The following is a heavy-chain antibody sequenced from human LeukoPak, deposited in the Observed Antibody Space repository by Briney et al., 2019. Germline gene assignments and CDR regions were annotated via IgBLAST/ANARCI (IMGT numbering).Heavy chain of an antibody. CDR3: ASPRDFGWEGIWN. D-gene: IGHD6-19*01. CDR2: IYYSGST. J-gene: IGHJ4*02. V-gene: IGHV4-59*08. CDR1: GGSISSYY. Sequence: SETLSLTCTVSGGSISSYYWSWIRQPPGKGLEWIGSIYYSGSTNYNPSLKSRVTISVDTSKNQFSLKLSSVTAADTAVYYCASPRDFGWEGIWNWGQGTLVTVSS.